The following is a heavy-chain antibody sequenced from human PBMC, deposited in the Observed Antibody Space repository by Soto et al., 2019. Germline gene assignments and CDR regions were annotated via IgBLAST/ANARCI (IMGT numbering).Heavy chain of an antibody. J-gene: IGHJ4*02. D-gene: IGHD4-17*01. CDR1: GVTFSGYW. V-gene: IGHV3-74*01. Sequence: GGSLRLSCAASGVTFSGYWMHWVRQAPGKGLVWVSRINSDGSSTSYADSVKGRFTISRDNAKKSLYLQMDSLTADDTAVYYCARGGASVTTPFDYWGQGTQVTVSS. CDR2: INSDGSST. CDR3: ARGGASVTTPFDY.